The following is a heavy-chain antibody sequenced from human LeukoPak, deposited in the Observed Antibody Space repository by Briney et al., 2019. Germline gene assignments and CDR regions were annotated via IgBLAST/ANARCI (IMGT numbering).Heavy chain of an antibody. J-gene: IGHJ4*02. CDR2: ISGSGGST. CDR1: GFPLSIYA. V-gene: IGHV3-23*01. CDR3: AKGLYSGSYDGFDY. Sequence: GGSLRLSCAASGFPLSIYAMSGVRQAPGKGLEGVSVISGSGGSTYYADSVRGRSTISRDNSKNTLYLQMNSLRAEDTAVYYCAKGLYSGSYDGFDYWGQGTLVTVSS. D-gene: IGHD1-26*01.